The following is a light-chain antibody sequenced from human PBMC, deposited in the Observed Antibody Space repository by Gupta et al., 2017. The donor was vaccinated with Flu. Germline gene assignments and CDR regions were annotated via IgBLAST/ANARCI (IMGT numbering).Light chain of an antibody. CDR2: AAS. J-gene: IGKJ5*01. Sequence: IQMTQSPSSLSASVGDRVNITCRASQSINTYLNWYQHKPGKVPKVLIYAASHLQSGVPSRFSGSGSGTDFTLTISSLQSEDFATYYCQQSYSTRITFGQGTRLEIK. CDR3: QQSYSTRIT. CDR1: QSINTY. V-gene: IGKV1-39*01.